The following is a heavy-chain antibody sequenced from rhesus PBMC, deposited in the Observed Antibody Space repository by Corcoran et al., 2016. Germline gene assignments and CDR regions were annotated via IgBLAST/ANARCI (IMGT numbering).Heavy chain of an antibody. V-gene: IGHV4S10*01. CDR3: ARDEYCSSTYCSSSFDY. CDR1: GGSISDSYR. D-gene: IGHD2-15*01. J-gene: IGHJ4*01. CDR2: IYVSSTST. Sequence: QVQLQESGPGVVKPSETLSLTCAVSGGSISDSYRWSWIRQPPGKGLEWIGYIYVSSTSTNYNPSLKSRVTMSKDTSKNQFSLKLSSVTAADTAVYYCARDEYCSSTYCSSSFDYWGQGVLVTVSS.